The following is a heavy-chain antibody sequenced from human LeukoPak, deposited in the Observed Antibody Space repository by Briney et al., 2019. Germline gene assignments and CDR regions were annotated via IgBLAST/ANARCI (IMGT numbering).Heavy chain of an antibody. CDR3: ARGLRRLYYYGSGSYYGWPDY. CDR2: MNPNSGNT. CDR1: GYTFTSYD. J-gene: IGHJ4*02. D-gene: IGHD3-10*01. Sequence: ASVKVSCKASGYTFTSYDINWVRQATGQGLEWMGWMNPNSGNTGYVQKFQGRVTMTRNTSISTAYMELSSLRSEDTAVYYCARGLRRLYYYGSGSYYGWPDYWGQGTLVTVSS. V-gene: IGHV1-8*01.